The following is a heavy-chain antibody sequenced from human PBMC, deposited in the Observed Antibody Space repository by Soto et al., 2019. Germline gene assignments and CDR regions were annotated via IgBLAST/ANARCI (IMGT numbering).Heavy chain of an antibody. CDR3: ASGSSGVRFDY. D-gene: IGHD2-15*01. CDR2: IWYDGNNK. CDR1: GFTFNSYG. V-gene: IGHV3-33*01. Sequence: QVQLVESGGGVVQPGRSLRLSCAASGFTFNSYGMHWFRQAPGKGLEWVAVIWYDGNNKYYADSVKGRFTISRDNSKNTLYLQMNSLRAEDTAVYYCASGSSGVRFDYWGQGTLVTVSS. J-gene: IGHJ4*02.